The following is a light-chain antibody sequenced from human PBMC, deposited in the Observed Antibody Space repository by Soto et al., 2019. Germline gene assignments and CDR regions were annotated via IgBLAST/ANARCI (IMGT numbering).Light chain of an antibody. V-gene: IGKV1-39*01. CDR1: QSMSRY. Sequence: IQMTQSPSSLSASVGDRVTITCRASQSMSRYLNWYQQKPGKAPNLLIYAASTLQSGVPSRFSGSGSGKDFTLTITSLQPEDFATYYCQQSYNPPGTFGQGTKVEIK. CDR2: AAS. CDR3: QQSYNPPGT. J-gene: IGKJ1*01.